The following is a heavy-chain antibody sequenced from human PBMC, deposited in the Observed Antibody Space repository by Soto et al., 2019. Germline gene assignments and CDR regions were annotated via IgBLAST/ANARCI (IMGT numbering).Heavy chain of an antibody. CDR1: GASISSSGYY. D-gene: IGHD4-17*01. Sequence: SETLSLTCTVSGASISSSGYYWAWMRQPPGKGPEWIGSSHYTGSTTYNPSLETRVAISVDTSKNQFSLKLSSVTAADTAVYYCARLAARVTSARYFDYWGQGTLVTVSS. V-gene: IGHV4-39*01. CDR2: SHYTGST. J-gene: IGHJ4*02. CDR3: ARLAARVTSARYFDY.